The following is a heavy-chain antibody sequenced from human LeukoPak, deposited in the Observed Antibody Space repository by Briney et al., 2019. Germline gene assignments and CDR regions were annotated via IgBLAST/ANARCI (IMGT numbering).Heavy chain of an antibody. CDR3: AKLYDIVATITVADY. Sequence: GSLRLSCAASGFTFSSYGMHWVRQAPGKGLEWVAFIRYDGSNKYYADSVKGRFTISRDNSKNTLYLQMNSLRAEDTAVYYCAKLYDIVATITVADYWGQGTLVTVSS. CDR2: IRYDGSNK. J-gene: IGHJ4*02. D-gene: IGHD5-12*01. V-gene: IGHV3-30*02. CDR1: GFTFSSYG.